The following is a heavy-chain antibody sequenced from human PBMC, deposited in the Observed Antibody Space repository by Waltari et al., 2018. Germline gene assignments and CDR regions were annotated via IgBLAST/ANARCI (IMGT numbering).Heavy chain of an antibody. D-gene: IGHD3-22*01. Sequence: EVQLLESGGGLVQPGGSLRLSCAASGFTFSSYAMSWVRQAPGKGLEWVSAISGSGGSTYYADSVKGRFTISRDNSKNTLYLQMNSLRAEDTAVYYCAKDSYDSSGYYYGWYFDLWGRGTLVTVSS. CDR2: ISGSGGST. CDR3: AKDSYDSSGYYYGWYFDL. V-gene: IGHV3-23*01. J-gene: IGHJ2*01. CDR1: GFTFSSYA.